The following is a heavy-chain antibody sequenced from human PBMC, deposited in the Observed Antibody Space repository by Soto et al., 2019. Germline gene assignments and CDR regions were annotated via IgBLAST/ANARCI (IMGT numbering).Heavy chain of an antibody. J-gene: IGHJ6*02. V-gene: IGHV3-23*01. CDR3: AKPTTVEFYYYYGMDV. CDR1: GFTFSSYA. D-gene: IGHD4-17*01. Sequence: EVQLLESGGGLVQPGGSLRLSCAASGFTFSSYAMTWVRQAPGKGLEWVSGISGSGGSTYYADSVKGRFTISRDNSKNTLYLQMNSLRAEDTAVYYCAKPTTVEFYYYYGMDVWGQGTTVTVSS. CDR2: ISGSGGST.